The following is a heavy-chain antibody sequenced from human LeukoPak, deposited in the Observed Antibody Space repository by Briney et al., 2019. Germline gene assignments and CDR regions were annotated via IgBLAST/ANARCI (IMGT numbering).Heavy chain of an antibody. D-gene: IGHD2-15*01. Sequence: PGGSLRLSCAASGFTFSSSAMSWVRQAPGKGLEWVSNISGSGSGGSTYYADSVKGRFTISRDDAKKSLDLQMNSLRAEDTAVYFCARYSEVYYYVDVWGAGTTVIVSS. CDR3: ARYSEVYYYVDV. V-gene: IGHV3-23*01. J-gene: IGHJ6*03. CDR2: ISGSGSGGST. CDR1: GFTFSSSA.